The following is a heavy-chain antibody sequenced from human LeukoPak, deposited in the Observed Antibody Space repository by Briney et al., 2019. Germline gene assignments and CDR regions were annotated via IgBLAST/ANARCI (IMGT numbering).Heavy chain of an antibody. CDR2: MNPNSGNI. CDR3: TRGYGSRNWFDP. CDR1: GYTFTSYD. D-gene: IGHD3-10*01. V-gene: IGHV1-8*01. J-gene: IGHJ5*02. Sequence: ASVKVSCKASGYTFTSYDINWVRQATGQGLEWMGWMNPNSGNIGFAQRFQGRVTMTRDTSISTAYMELSSLRSEDTAVYYCTRGYGSRNWFDPWGQGTLVTVSS.